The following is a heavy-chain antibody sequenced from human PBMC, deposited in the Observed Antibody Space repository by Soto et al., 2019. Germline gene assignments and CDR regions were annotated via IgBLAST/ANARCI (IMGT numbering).Heavy chain of an antibody. CDR2: ISYDGSNK. J-gene: IGHJ6*02. V-gene: IGHV3-30*18. CDR1: GFTFSSYG. Sequence: SLRLSCAASGFTFSSYGMHWVRQAPGKGLEWVAVISYDGSNKYYADSVKGRFTISRDNSKNTLYLQMNSLRAEDTAVYYCAKDPTDGVTIFGVVVHYYYYYGMDVWGQGTTVTVSS. D-gene: IGHD3-3*01. CDR3: AKDPTDGVTIFGVVVHYYYYYGMDV.